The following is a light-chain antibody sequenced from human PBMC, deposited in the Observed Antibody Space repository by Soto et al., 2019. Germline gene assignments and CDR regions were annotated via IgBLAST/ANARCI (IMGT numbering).Light chain of an antibody. CDR2: EVS. CDR3: SSYTSTIPVI. J-gene: IGLJ2*01. Sequence: QSALTQPASVSGSPGQSITISCTGTSSDIGGYNYVSWYQQHPGKAPKLMISEVSNRPSGVSNRFSGSKSGNTASLTISGLQAEDEADYYCSSYTSTIPVIFDGGTKLTVL. CDR1: SSDIGGYNY. V-gene: IGLV2-14*01.